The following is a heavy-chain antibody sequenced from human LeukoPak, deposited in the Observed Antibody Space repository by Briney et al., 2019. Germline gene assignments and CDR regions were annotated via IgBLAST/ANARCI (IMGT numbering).Heavy chain of an antibody. CDR3: AREGIVVVPAATYYFDY. D-gene: IGHD2-2*01. J-gene: IGHJ4*02. Sequence: GRSLRLSCAASGFTFSSYGMRWVRQAPGKGLKWVAVIWYDGSNKYYADSVKGRFTISRDNSKNTLYLQMNSLRAEDTAVYYCAREGIVVVPAATYYFDYWGQGTLVTVSS. CDR1: GFTFSSYG. V-gene: IGHV3-33*01. CDR2: IWYDGSNK.